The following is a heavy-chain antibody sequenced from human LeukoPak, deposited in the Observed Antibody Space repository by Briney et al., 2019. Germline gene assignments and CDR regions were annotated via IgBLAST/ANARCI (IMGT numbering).Heavy chain of an antibody. CDR2: ISGSGGST. J-gene: IGHJ4*02. D-gene: IGHD5-18*01. CDR3: AKAYGYSYGYVFLPFDY. Sequence: QPGGSLRLSCAASGFTFSSYAMSWVRQAPGKGLEWVSAISGSGGSTYYADSVKGRFTISRDNSKNTLYLQMNSLRAEDTAVYYCAKAYGYSYGYVFLPFDYWGQGTLVTVSS. CDR1: GFTFSSYA. V-gene: IGHV3-23*01.